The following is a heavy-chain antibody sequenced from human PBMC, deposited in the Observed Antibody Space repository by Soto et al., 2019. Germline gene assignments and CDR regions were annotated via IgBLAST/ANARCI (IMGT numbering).Heavy chain of an antibody. Sequence: EVQLLESGGDLVQPGGSLRLSCEASGITLSSYAMSWVRQAPGKGPEWVSGISASGGSTSYADSVKGRFTISRDNSTNTLYLQMNSLRADDTAVYHCAKGQNSGTYRFYFDYWGQGALVTVSS. CDR1: GITLSSYA. J-gene: IGHJ4*02. CDR2: ISASGGST. V-gene: IGHV3-23*01. CDR3: AKGQNSGTYRFYFDY. D-gene: IGHD1-26*01.